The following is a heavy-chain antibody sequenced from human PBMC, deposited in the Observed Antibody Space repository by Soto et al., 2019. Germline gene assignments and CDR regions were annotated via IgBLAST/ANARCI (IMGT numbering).Heavy chain of an antibody. CDR2: INHSGST. Sequence: SETLSLTCAVYGGSFSGYYWSWVRQPPGKGLEWIGEINHSGSTNYNPSLKSRVTISVDTSKNQFSLKLSSVTAADTAVYYCAIVHIPNKYNWFDPWGQGTLVTVSS. V-gene: IGHV4-34*01. CDR1: GGSFSGYY. CDR3: AIVHIPNKYNWFDP. D-gene: IGHD2-21*01. J-gene: IGHJ5*02.